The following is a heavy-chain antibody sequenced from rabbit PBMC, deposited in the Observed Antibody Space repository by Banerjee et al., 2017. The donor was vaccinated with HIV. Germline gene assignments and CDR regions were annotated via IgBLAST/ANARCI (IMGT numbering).Heavy chain of an antibody. Sequence: QEQLVESGGGLVQPEGSLTLTCKASGFDFSSNGMCWFRQALGKGLEWIACMAVDGSGTTWYASWAKGRFTISKTSSTTVTLQMNSLTASDTATYFCAKNNGNGIDYKLWGQGTLVTVS. CDR2: MAVDGSGTT. D-gene: IGHD6-1*01. J-gene: IGHJ4*01. CDR1: GFDFSSNG. CDR3: AKNNGNGIDYKL. V-gene: IGHV1S45*01.